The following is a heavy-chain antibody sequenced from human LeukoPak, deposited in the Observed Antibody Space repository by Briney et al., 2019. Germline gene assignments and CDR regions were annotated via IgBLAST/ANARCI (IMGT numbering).Heavy chain of an antibody. CDR1: GFTFSSYA. CDR2: ISGSGGST. CDR3: AKAKPYCSSTSCPNRAVGYFDY. J-gene: IGHJ4*02. Sequence: PGGSLRLSCAASGFTFSSYAMSWVRQAPGKGLEWVSAISGSGGSTYYADSVKGRFTISRDNSKNTLYLQMNSLRAEDTAVYYCAKAKPYCSSTSCPNRAVGYFDYWGQGTLVTVSS. D-gene: IGHD2-2*01. V-gene: IGHV3-23*01.